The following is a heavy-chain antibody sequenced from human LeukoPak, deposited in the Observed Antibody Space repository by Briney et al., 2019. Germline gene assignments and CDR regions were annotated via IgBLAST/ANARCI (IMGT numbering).Heavy chain of an antibody. D-gene: IGHD6-19*01. CDR2: INPSGGST. J-gene: IGHJ4*02. CDR3: AREGRECSGWPPGGLDY. Sequence: SLKVSCKASGYTFTSYYMHWVRHAARQGGESMGIINPSGGSTSYAQKFQGRVTMTRDTSTSTVYMELSSLRSEDTAVYYCAREGRECSGWPPGGLDYWGQGTLVTVSS. CDR1: GYTFTSYY. V-gene: IGHV1-46*01.